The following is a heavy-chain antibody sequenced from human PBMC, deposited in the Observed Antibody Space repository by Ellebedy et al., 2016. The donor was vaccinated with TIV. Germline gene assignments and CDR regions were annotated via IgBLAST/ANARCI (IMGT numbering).Heavy chain of an antibody. D-gene: IGHD3-22*01. J-gene: IGHJ3*02. CDR3: ARFYASSDSATFDI. CDR1: GFTFSTYN. CDR2: ISSSSYYI. Sequence: GESLKISCAASGFTFSTYNMNWVRQAPGKGLQWVSPISSSSYYIYYADSVKGRFTISRDNAKNSLYLQMNSLRAEDTAVYYCARFYASSDSATFDIWGQGTMVTVSA. V-gene: IGHV3-21*01.